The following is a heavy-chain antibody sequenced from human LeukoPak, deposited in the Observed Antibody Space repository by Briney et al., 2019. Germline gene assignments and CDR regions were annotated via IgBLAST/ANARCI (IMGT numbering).Heavy chain of an antibody. J-gene: IGHJ4*02. Sequence: GRSLRLSCAASEFTFTSPAASWVRHAPGKGREWVEEMKEDGSGNYYVGSVKGRFTISRDNAKNALYLQMNSLRADDAAVYYCARVGLLHDQMDYWGRGTLLSVS. V-gene: IGHV3-7*01. CDR2: MKEDGSGN. D-gene: IGHD3-10*01. CDR1: EFTFTSPA. CDR3: ARVGLLHDQMDY.